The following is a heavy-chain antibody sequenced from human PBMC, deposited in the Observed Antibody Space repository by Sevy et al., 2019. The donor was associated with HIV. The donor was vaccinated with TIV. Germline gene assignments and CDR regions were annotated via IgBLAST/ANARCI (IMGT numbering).Heavy chain of an antibody. CDR3: ARVVGRGEYLIYAYLDY. Sequence: GGSLRLSCAASGFSFSYYPMHWVRQAPGKGLEWVALISYDGVNQYYAAFVKGRFTVSRDNSKNTLYLQMNGLRAEDTGVYYCARVVGRGEYLIYAYLDYWGQGALVTVSS. CDR2: ISYDGVNQ. CDR1: GFSFSYYP. V-gene: IGHV3-30*01. J-gene: IGHJ4*02. D-gene: IGHD2-15*01.